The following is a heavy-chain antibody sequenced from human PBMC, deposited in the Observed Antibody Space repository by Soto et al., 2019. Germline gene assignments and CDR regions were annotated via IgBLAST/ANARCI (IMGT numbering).Heavy chain of an antibody. CDR3: AKDARVDGYWDFDY. J-gene: IGHJ4*02. V-gene: IGHV1-69*04. D-gene: IGHD5-12*01. Sequence: SVKVSCKASGGTFSTHTISWVRQAPGQGLEWMGRIIPILGIANYAQKFQGRVTITADKSTSTAYMELNTLRAEDTAVYYCAKDARVDGYWDFDYWGQGTLVTVSS. CDR1: GGTFSTHT. CDR2: IIPILGIA.